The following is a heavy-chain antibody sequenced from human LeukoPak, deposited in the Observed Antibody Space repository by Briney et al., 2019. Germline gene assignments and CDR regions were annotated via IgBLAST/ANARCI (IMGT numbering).Heavy chain of an antibody. D-gene: IGHD1-26*01. CDR1: GFTFSSYA. J-gene: IGHJ3*02. CDR2: ISASGGST. V-gene: IGHV3-23*01. Sequence: PGGSLRLSCAASGFTFSSYAMSWVRQAPGKGLEWVSAISASGGSTYYADSVKGRFTISRDNAKNSLYLQMNSLRAEDTAVYYCARDEGSYYYHSHDAFDIWGQGTMVTVSS. CDR3: ARDEGSYYYHSHDAFDI.